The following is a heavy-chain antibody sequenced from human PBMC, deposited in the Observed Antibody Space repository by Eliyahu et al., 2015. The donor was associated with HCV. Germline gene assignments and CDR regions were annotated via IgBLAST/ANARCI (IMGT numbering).Heavy chain of an antibody. Sequence: QVQLQESGPGLVKPSETLSLTCTVXGGSITTYSWSWIRQPPGKGPEGIGDIHFSGSTNYNPSLKSRVTISVDTSKNQFSLILTSVTAADTAVYYCASGGGGIAVAGTGGWFDPWGQGTLVTVSS. CDR2: IHFSGST. CDR3: ASGGGGIAVAGTGGWFDP. D-gene: IGHD6-19*01. V-gene: IGHV4-59*01. J-gene: IGHJ5*02. CDR1: GGSITTYS.